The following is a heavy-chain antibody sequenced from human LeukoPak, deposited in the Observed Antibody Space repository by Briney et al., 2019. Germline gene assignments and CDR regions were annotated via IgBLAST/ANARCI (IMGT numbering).Heavy chain of an antibody. J-gene: IGHJ4*02. Sequence: PSETLSLTCTVSGVSLNSYYFSWIRRPAGEGLEWIGRVLSDGATDYNPSLQSRVTMSLDTSKNQVSLKLSSVAAADTAVYYCARTFCSGGNCFHFDYWGQGTLVTVSS. V-gene: IGHV4-4*07. CDR1: GVSLNSYY. CDR2: VLSDGAT. D-gene: IGHD2-15*01. CDR3: ARTFCSGGNCFHFDY.